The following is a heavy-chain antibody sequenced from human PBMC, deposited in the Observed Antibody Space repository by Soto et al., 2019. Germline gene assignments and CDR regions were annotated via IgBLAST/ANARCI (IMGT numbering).Heavy chain of an antibody. Sequence: EVQLVESGGGVVQPGGSLRLSCAASGFTFSDHWMHWVRQVPGKGLVWVARINSDGSTTTYEDSVKGRFTISRANARNTLYLHMDSLRAGETALYYCARGYSSGPDYWGQGTLVTVSS. J-gene: IGHJ4*02. D-gene: IGHD6-19*01. CDR1: GFTFSDHW. V-gene: IGHV3-74*01. CDR2: INSDGSTT. CDR3: ARGYSSGPDY.